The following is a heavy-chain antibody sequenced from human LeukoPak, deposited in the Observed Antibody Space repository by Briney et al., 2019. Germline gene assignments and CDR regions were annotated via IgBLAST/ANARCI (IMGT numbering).Heavy chain of an antibody. D-gene: IGHD3-22*01. CDR3: ARGNYYDSSGPYYFDY. CDR1: GFTFRSYW. J-gene: IGHJ4*02. CDR2: INSDGSSS. V-gene: IGHV3-74*01. Sequence: GGSLRLSCAASGFTFRSYWMHWVRQAPGKGLVWVSRINSDGSSSSYADSVKGRFTISRDNAKNTLCLQMNSLRAEDTAVYYCARGNYYDSSGPYYFDYWGQGTLVTVSS.